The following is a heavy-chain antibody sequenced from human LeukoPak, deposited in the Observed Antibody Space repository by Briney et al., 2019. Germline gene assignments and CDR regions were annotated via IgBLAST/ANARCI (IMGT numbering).Heavy chain of an antibody. CDR2: ISSSSSTI. CDR3: ARDLSQSALVARGYYYGMDV. V-gene: IGHV3-48*01. J-gene: IGHJ6*02. CDR1: GFTFSRYS. Sequence: PGGSLRLSCAASGFTFSRYSMNWVRQAPGKGLEWVSYISSSSSTIYYADSVKGRFTISRDNAKNSLYLQMNSLRAEDTAVYYCARDLSQSALVARGYYYGMDVWGQGTTVTVSS. D-gene: IGHD5-18*01.